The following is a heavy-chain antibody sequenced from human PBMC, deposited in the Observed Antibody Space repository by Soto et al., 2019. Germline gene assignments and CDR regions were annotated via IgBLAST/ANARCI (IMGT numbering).Heavy chain of an antibody. V-gene: IGHV3-11*01. CDR1: GFIFRDWF. CDR2: ISKDSGRAT. J-gene: IGHJ6*02. D-gene: IGHD3-3*01. Sequence: PGGSLRLSCAASGFIFRDWFMSWIRQAPGKGLEWISYISKDSGRATRYADSVKGRFTISRDNAKNSLFLQMNNLTVEDTAVYYCARAEAENFWSGYYPYHRIHYGMDVWGQGTTVTVSS. CDR3: ARAEAENFWSGYYPYHRIHYGMDV.